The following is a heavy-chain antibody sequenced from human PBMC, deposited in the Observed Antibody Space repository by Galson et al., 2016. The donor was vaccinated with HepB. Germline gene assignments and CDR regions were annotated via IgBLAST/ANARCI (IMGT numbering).Heavy chain of an antibody. J-gene: IGHJ4*02. CDR1: GDSITSSHFY. Sequence: TLSLTCTVSGDSITSSHFYWGWIRQPPGRGLEWIGTIHNSGTTYYNPSLESRVSISVDTSKNHFPLKLTSVTAADTALYYCARPIRGYNFGPVDSWGQGILVTVSS. CDR2: IHNSGTT. D-gene: IGHD5-18*01. V-gene: IGHV4-39*02. CDR3: ARPIRGYNFGPVDS.